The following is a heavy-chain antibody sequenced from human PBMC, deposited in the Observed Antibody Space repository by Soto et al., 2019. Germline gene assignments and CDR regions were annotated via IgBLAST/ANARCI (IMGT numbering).Heavy chain of an antibody. CDR1: GGTFSSYA. J-gene: IGHJ6*02. D-gene: IGHD2-2*01. V-gene: IGHV1-69*12. CDR3: ARHVPAAGYYYGMDV. CDR2: IIPIFGTA. Sequence: QVQLVQSGAEVKKPGSSVKVSCKASGGTFSSYAISWVRQAPGQGLEWKGGIIPIFGTADYAQKFQGRVTINADESTSTADMELSSLRSEDTAVYYCARHVPAAGYYYGMDVWGQGTTVTVSS.